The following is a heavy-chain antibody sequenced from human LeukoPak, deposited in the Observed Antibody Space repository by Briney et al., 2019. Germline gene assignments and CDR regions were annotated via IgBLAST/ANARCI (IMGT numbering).Heavy chain of an antibody. Sequence: GGSLRLSCAAPGFTFSSYEMNWVRQAPGKGLEWVSYISSSGSTIYYADSVKGRFTISRDNAKNSLYLQMNSLRAEDTAVYYCAGDSSGWIVFDYWGQGTLVTVSS. CDR1: GFTFSSYE. CDR2: ISSSGSTI. D-gene: IGHD6-19*01. CDR3: AGDSSGWIVFDY. V-gene: IGHV3-48*03. J-gene: IGHJ4*02.